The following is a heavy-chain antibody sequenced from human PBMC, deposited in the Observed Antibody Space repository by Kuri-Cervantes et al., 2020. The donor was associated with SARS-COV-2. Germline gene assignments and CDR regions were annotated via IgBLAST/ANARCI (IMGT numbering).Heavy chain of an antibody. CDR1: GYTFSGYY. V-gene: IGHV1-2*02. D-gene: IGHD1-26*01. Sequence: ASVKVSCKASGYTFSGYYMHWVRQAPGQGLGWMGWINPNNGGTNYAQKFQGRVTMTRDTSISTAYMELSSLRSDDTAVYYCARGAVGATSLGAFDIWGQGTMVTVSS. CDR2: INPNNGGT. J-gene: IGHJ3*02. CDR3: ARGAVGATSLGAFDI.